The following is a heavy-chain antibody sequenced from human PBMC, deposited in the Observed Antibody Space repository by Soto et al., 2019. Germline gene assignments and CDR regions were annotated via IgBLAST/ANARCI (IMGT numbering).Heavy chain of an antibody. J-gene: IGHJ4*02. V-gene: IGHV1-18*01. CDR1: GYTFTNYG. CDR3: ARGGRFAVADTDY. D-gene: IGHD3-3*01. CDR2: ISAYNGNT. Sequence: GASVKVSCKASGYTFTNYGITWVRQAPGQGLEWLGWISAYNGNTNYAQKFQGRVTMTTDTSTSTAYMDLRSLRSDDTAVYYCARGGRFAVADTDYWGQGTLVTVSS.